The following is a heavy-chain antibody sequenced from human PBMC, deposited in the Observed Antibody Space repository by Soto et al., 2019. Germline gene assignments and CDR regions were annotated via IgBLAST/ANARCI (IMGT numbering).Heavy chain of an antibody. CDR1: GYTFTSYG. D-gene: IGHD3-9*01. J-gene: IGHJ6*02. Sequence: QVQLVQSGAEVKKPGASVKVSCKASGYTFTSYGISWVRQAPGQGLEWMGWISAYNGNTNYAQKLQGRVTMTTDTCTSTDYMELRSLRSDDTAVDYCARGGYFDWSNYYYGMDVWGQGTTVTVSS. CDR2: ISAYNGNT. V-gene: IGHV1-18*01. CDR3: ARGGYFDWSNYYYGMDV.